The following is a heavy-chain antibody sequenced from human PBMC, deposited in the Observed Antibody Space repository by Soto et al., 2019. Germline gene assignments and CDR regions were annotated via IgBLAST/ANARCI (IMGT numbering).Heavy chain of an antibody. CDR1: GFTFTSSA. V-gene: IGHV1-58*01. CDR2: IVVGSGNT. Sequence: QMQLVQSGPEVKKPGTSVKVSCKASGFTFTSSAVQWVRQARGQRLEWIGWIVVGSGNTNYAQKFQERVTITRDMSTSTAYMELSSLRSEDTAVYYCAASGYCDFSALYWYFDLLGRGTLVTVSS. J-gene: IGHJ2*01. D-gene: IGHD6-25*01. CDR3: AASGYCDFSALYWYFDL.